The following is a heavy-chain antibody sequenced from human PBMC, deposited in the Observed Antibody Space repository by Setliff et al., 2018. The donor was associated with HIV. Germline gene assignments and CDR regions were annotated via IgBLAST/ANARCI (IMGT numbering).Heavy chain of an antibody. J-gene: IGHJ4*02. Sequence: PGESLKISCAASGFTFSSYWMSWVRQAPGKGLEWVANIKQDGSEKYYVDSVKGRFAISRDNVKKSLYLQMHSLRVEDTAPYYCARIPYASSWYGSPADYWGQGTLVTVSS. V-gene: IGHV3-7*01. D-gene: IGHD6-13*01. CDR1: GFTFSSYW. CDR2: IKQDGSEK. CDR3: ARIPYASSWYGSPADY.